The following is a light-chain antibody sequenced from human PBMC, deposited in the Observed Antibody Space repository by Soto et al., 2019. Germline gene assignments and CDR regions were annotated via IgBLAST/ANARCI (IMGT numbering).Light chain of an antibody. CDR1: QSVSSN. CDR2: GAS. Sequence: EIVMTQSPATLSLSPGERATLSCRASQSVSSNLAWYQQKPGQAPRLLIYGASTRATGVPARFSGSGSGTEFTLTVSSLQSEDFEVYYCQQYGSSPRTFGQGTKVEIX. CDR3: QQYGSSPRT. V-gene: IGKV3-15*01. J-gene: IGKJ1*01.